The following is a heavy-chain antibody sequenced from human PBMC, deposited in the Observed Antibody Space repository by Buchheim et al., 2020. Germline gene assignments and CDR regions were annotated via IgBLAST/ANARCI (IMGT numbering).Heavy chain of an antibody. CDR3: ARGGLGPATLEWVSTVFDY. V-gene: IGHV3-30-3*01. Sequence: QVQLVESGGGVVQPGRSLRLSCAASGFTFSSYAMHWVRQAPGKGLEWVAVISYDGSNKYYADSVKGRFTISRDNSKNTLYLQMNSLRAEDTAVYYCARGGLGPATLEWVSTVFDYWGQGTL. D-gene: IGHD4-17*01. CDR2: ISYDGSNK. CDR1: GFTFSSYA. J-gene: IGHJ4*02.